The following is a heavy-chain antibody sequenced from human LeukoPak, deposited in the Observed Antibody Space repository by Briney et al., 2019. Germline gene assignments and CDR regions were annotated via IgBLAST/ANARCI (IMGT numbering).Heavy chain of an antibody. CDR3: ASPALGQVTMKP. D-gene: IGHD3-22*01. J-gene: IGHJ5*02. CDR1: GFTFSSYS. V-gene: IGHV3-21*01. Sequence: GGSLRLSCAASGFTFSSYSMHWVRQAPGKGLEWVSSISDSSTYIYYADSVKGRFTISRDNAKNSLYLRMSSLRAEDTAMYYCASPALGQVTMKPWGQGTLVTVSS. CDR2: ISDSSTYI.